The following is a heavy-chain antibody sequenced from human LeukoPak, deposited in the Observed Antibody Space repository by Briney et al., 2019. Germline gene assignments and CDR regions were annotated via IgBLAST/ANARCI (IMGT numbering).Heavy chain of an antibody. V-gene: IGHV3-30-3*01. CDR2: ISYDGGTK. J-gene: IGHJ4*02. D-gene: IGHD3-10*01. Sequence: GGSLRLSCTASGFTFSSFAMHWVRQAPGKGLEWVALISYDGGTKYYADSVKGRFTISRDNSKNTLYLQMNSLRAEDTAVYYCALEGYYGSGSPLDYWGQGTLVTVPS. CDR1: GFTFSSFA. CDR3: ALEGYYGSGSPLDY.